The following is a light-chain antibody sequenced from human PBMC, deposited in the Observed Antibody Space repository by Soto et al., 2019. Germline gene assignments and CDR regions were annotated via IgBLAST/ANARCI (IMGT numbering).Light chain of an antibody. V-gene: IGKV1-39*01. CDR1: QSISDY. J-gene: IGKJ3*01. CDR3: QESDSLSRT. CDR2: AAS. Sequence: DIQMTQSPSSLSASIGDRVTITCRASQSISDYLNWYQQRPGQATKLLIYAASNLQSGVPSRFSGSGSGTDFTLTISSLQPEDFATYYCQESDSLSRTFGPGTKVDIK.